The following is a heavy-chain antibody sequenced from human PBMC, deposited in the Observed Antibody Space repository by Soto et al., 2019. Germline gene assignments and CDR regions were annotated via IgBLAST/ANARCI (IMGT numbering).Heavy chain of an antibody. V-gene: IGHV1-3*01. CDR1: GYTFTSYA. J-gene: IGHJ4*02. CDR3: ARGLGGSGSYSDY. CDR2: INAVNGNT. Sequence: QVQLVQSGAEVKKPGASVKVSCKASGYTFTSYAMHWVRQAPGQGLEWMGWINAVNGNTKYSQKFQGRVTNTRDTSASTAYMELSSLRSEDTAVYYCARGLGGSGSYSDYWGQGTLVTVSS. D-gene: IGHD3-10*01.